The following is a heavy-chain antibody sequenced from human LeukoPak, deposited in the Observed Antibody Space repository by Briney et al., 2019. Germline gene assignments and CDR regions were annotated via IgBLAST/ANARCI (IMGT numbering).Heavy chain of an antibody. J-gene: IGHJ4*02. Sequence: SGGSLRLSCAASGFTFSSNAMSWVRQAPGRGLEWVSAINGRGDDTYYPDSVKGRFTISRDNSNNTLYLQMNSLRAEDTAVYYCAKGHRSSSSFFDSWGQGILVTVSS. V-gene: IGHV3-23*01. CDR1: GFTFSSNA. D-gene: IGHD6-19*01. CDR2: INGRGDDT. CDR3: AKGHRSSSSFFDS.